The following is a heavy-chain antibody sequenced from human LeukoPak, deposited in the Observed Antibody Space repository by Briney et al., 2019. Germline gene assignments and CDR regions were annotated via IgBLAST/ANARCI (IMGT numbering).Heavy chain of an antibody. Sequence: PGGSLRLSCAASGFTFDDYSMHWVRQGPGKGREWVSGISWNSGRIGYADSVKGRFIISRDNAKNSLYLQMNSLRSEDTAFYYCAKDTYSTSPGYYFDYWGQGTLVTVSS. CDR2: ISWNSGRI. J-gene: IGHJ4*02. CDR1: GFTFDDYS. V-gene: IGHV3-9*01. D-gene: IGHD6-6*01. CDR3: AKDTYSTSPGYYFDY.